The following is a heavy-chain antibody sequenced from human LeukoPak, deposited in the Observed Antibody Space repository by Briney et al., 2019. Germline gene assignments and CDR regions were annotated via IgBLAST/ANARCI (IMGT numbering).Heavy chain of an antibody. D-gene: IGHD3-22*01. CDR1: GSTFSGYW. V-gene: IGHV3-7*01. J-gene: IGHJ4*02. CDR3: ATSDDSSGSD. Sequence: GGSLRLSCAASGSTFSGYWMSWVRQAPGKGLEWVANINLDGSVRHYVDSARGRFTISRDNAKNSLYLQMNSLRAEDTALYYCATSDDSSGSDWGQGTLVTVSS. CDR2: INLDGSVR.